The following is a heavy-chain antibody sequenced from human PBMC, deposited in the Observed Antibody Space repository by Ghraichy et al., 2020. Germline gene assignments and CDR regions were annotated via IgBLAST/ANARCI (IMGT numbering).Heavy chain of an antibody. CDR3: ASSTIFGVDHDAFDI. D-gene: IGHD3-3*01. Sequence: SVKVSCKASGGTFSSYAISWVRQAPGQGLEWMGRIIPILGIANYAQKFQGRVTITADKSTSTAYMELSSLRSEDTAVYYCASSTIFGVDHDAFDIWGQGTMVTVSS. CDR2: IIPILGIA. V-gene: IGHV1-69*04. J-gene: IGHJ3*02. CDR1: GGTFSSYA.